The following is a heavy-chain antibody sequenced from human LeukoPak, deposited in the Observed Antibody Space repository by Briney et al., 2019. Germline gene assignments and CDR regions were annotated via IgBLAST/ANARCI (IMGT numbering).Heavy chain of an antibody. J-gene: IGHJ4*02. D-gene: IGHD2-15*01. Sequence: SETLSLTCTVSGYSISSGYYWGWIWQPPGKGLEWIGSIYHSGSTYYNPSLKSRVTISVDTSRNQFSLKLSSVTAADTAVYYCARDSLVVVATIDYWGQGTLVTVSS. CDR1: GYSISSGYY. V-gene: IGHV4-38-2*02. CDR2: IYHSGST. CDR3: ARDSLVVVATIDY.